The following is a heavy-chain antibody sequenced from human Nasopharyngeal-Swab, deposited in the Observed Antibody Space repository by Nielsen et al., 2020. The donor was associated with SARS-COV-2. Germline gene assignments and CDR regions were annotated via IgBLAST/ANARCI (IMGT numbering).Heavy chain of an antibody. CDR3: ARDRLGQYSGYDEYYYYYYLDV. V-gene: IGHV1-18*01. CDR1: GYTFTTYG. CDR2: ISVYNGNT. Sequence: ASVTVSCKASGYTFTTYGISWVRQAPGQGLEWMGWISVYNGNTNYAQKLQGRVTMTTDTSTSTAYMELRSLRSDDTAVYYCARDRLGQYSGYDEYYYYYYLDVWGKGTTVTVSS. J-gene: IGHJ6*03. D-gene: IGHD5-12*01.